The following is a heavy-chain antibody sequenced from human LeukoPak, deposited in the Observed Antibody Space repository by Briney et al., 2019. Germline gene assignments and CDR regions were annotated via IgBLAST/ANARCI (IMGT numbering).Heavy chain of an antibody. V-gene: IGHV1-8*02. Sequence: ASVKVSCKASGYTFTSYDINWVRQATGQGLEWMGWMNPNSGNTGYAQKFQGRVTMTRNKSISTAYRELSSLRSEETAVYYCARVGHSYALDAFDIWGQGTMVTVSS. CDR3: ARVGHSYALDAFDI. J-gene: IGHJ3*02. D-gene: IGHD5-18*01. CDR1: GYTFTSYD. CDR2: MNPNSGNT.